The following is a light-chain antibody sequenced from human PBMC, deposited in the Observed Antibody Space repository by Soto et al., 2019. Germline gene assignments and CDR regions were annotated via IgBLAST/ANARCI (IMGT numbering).Light chain of an antibody. J-gene: IGKJ1*01. CDR3: QQYGSSGT. Sequence: EIVLTQSPATLSLSPGERATLSCRASQSVSSNLAWYQQKPGQAPSLLIYGASTRATGTPARFSGSGSGTDFTLTISRLEPEDFAVYYCQQYGSSGTFGQGTKVDIK. V-gene: IGKV3-20*01. CDR2: GAS. CDR1: QSVSSN.